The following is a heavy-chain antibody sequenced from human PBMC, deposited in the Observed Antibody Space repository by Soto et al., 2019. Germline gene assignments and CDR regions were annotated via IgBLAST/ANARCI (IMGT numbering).Heavy chain of an antibody. CDR1: GGSITNYY. CDR2: IYFSGST. D-gene: IGHD3-10*01. Sequence: SETLSLTCAVSGGSITNYYWSWIRQPPGTGLEWIGYIYFSGSTHYNPSLTSRVTISVDTSKNQFSLKLSSVTAADTAIYYCARKGTYYRDAFDMWGQGTMVTV. J-gene: IGHJ3*02. V-gene: IGHV4-59*01. CDR3: ARKGTYYRDAFDM.